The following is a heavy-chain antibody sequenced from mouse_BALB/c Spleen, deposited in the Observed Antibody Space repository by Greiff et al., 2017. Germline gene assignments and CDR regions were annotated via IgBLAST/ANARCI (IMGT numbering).Heavy chain of an antibody. V-gene: IGHV5-9-4*01. CDR1: GFTFSSYA. D-gene: IGHD4-1*01. CDR3: AREANGGYFDV. Sequence: EVKLQESGGGLVKPGGSLKLSCAASGFTFSSYAMSWVRQSPENRLEWVAEISSGGSYTYYPDTVTGRFTISRDNAKNTLYLEMSSLRSEDTAMYYCAREANGGYFDVWGAGTTVTVSS. CDR2: ISSGGSYT. J-gene: IGHJ1*01.